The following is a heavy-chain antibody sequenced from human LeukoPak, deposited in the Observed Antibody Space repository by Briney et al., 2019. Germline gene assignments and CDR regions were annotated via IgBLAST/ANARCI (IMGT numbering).Heavy chain of an antibody. Sequence: GASVKVSCKASGYTFTGYYMHWVRQAPGQGLEWMGWINPNSGGTNYAQKFQGRVTMTRDTSISTAYMELSRLRSDDTAVYYCARPYCSGGSCYFWHFDYWGQGTLVTVSS. CDR3: ARPYCSGGSCYFWHFDY. J-gene: IGHJ4*02. V-gene: IGHV1-2*02. CDR2: INPNSGGT. D-gene: IGHD2-15*01. CDR1: GYTFTGYY.